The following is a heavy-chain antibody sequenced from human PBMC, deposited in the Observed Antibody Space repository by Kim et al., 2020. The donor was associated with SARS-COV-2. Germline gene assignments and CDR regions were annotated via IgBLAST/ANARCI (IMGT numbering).Heavy chain of an antibody. CDR1: GFTFDNYA. CDR2: TRSKTFGGTT. CDR3: ARDADYYGSALDY. Sequence: GGSLRLSCTVSGFTFDNYAIAWVRQAPGKGLEWVGFTRSKTFGGTTEYAASVKDRFTISRDESKSIAYLQMNSLKTEDTAVYYCARDADYYGSALDYWGQGTLVTVSS. V-gene: IGHV3-49*04. D-gene: IGHD3-10*01. J-gene: IGHJ4*02.